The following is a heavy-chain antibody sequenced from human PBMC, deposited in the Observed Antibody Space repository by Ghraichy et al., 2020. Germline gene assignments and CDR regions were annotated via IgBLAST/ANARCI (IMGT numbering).Heavy chain of an antibody. CDR2: ISYDGSRK. Sequence: GGSLRLSCAVSGFIFSNYAMHWVRQAPGKGLEWVAGISYDGSRKYNADSVKGRFTISRDNSKNTLYLQMNSLRAEDTAMYYCARDSPGGTSPPSWGQGTLVTVSS. V-gene: IGHV3-30*04. CDR1: GFIFSNYA. CDR3: ARDSPGGTSPPS. D-gene: IGHD1-26*01. J-gene: IGHJ5*02.